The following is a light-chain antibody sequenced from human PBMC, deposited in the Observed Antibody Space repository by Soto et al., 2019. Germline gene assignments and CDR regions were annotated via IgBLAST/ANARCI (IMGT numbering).Light chain of an antibody. V-gene: IGKV1D-16*01. Sequence: DIQMTQSPSSLSASVGDRVTITCRASQGISSWLAWYQQKPEKAPKSLSYAASSLQSGVPSRFSGSGSGTAFTLTISSLQPEDFATYNRQQYNSYPHTFGQGTKREIK. J-gene: IGKJ2*01. CDR1: QGISSW. CDR3: QQYNSYPHT. CDR2: AAS.